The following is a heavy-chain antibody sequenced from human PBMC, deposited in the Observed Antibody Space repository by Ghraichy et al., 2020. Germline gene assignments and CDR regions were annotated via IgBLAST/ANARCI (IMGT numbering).Heavy chain of an antibody. CDR3: ARVYCTNGVCYEYYFDY. V-gene: IGHV4-31*03. J-gene: IGHJ4*02. CDR1: GGSISSGGYY. CDR2: IYYSGST. Sequence: SETLSLTCTVSGGSISSGGYYWSWIRQHPGKGLEWIGYIYYSGSTYYNPSLKSRVTISVDTSKNQFSLKLSSVTAADTAVYYCARVYCTNGVCYEYYFDYWGQGTLVTVSS. D-gene: IGHD2-8*01.